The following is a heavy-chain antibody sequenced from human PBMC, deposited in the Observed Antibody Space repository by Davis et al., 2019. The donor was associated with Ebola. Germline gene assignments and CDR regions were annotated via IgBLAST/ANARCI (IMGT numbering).Heavy chain of an antibody. V-gene: IGHV3-23*01. Sequence: GGSLRLSCAASGLVFSNYVMSWVRRAPGKGLEWVSAVTSSGGGTYYADSVKGRFTISRDNAENSVYLQMNSLRAEDTAVYYCAASGWQVFLDYWGQGTLVTVSP. CDR3: AASGWQVFLDY. D-gene: IGHD6-19*01. CDR1: GLVFSNYV. J-gene: IGHJ4*02. CDR2: VTSSGGGT.